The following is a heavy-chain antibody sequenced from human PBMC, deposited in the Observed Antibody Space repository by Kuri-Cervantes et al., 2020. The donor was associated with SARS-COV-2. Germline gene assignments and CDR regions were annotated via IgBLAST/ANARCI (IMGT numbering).Heavy chain of an antibody. CDR3: AGDRMESLLWFGVVGAFDI. D-gene: IGHD3-10*01. CDR1: GGSISSGDYY. CDR2: IYYSGST. J-gene: IGHJ3*02. V-gene: IGHV4-30-4*01. Sequence: SETLSLTCTVSGGSISSGDYYWSWIRQPPGKGLEWIEYIYYSGSTYYNPSLKSRVTISVDTSKNQFSLKLSSVTAADTAVYYCAGDRMESLLWFGVVGAFDIWGQGTMVTVSS.